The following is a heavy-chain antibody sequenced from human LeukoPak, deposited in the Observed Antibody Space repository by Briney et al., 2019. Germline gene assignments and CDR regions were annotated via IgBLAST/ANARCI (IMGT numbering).Heavy chain of an antibody. D-gene: IGHD2-2*01. CDR3: AKGAMFNWFDP. CDR2: ISPGGDKT. V-gene: IGHV3-23*01. J-gene: IGHJ5*02. CDR1: GFTFSRNG. Sequence: GGSLRLSCAASGFTFSRNGMSWVRQAPEKGLEWVSSISPGGDKTYYADSVKGRFTISRDNSKNILYLQMNSLRDEDTAAYYCAKGAMFNWFDPWGQGTLVTVSS.